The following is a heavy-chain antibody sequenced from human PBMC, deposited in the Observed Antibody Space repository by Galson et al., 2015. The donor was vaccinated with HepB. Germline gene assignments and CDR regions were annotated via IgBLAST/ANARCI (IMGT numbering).Heavy chain of an antibody. V-gene: IGHV3-23*01. CDR2: ISGSGGNT. J-gene: IGHJ4*02. D-gene: IGHD6-13*01. CDR3: AKGPEGPFSSSWYAKLDC. CDR1: GFTFNDYA. Sequence: SLRLSCAGSGFTFNDYAMNWVRQAPGKGLEWVSSISGSGGNTYYADSVKGRFTISRDNSKNTLYLQMNSLRAEDTAVYYCAKGPEGPFSSSWYAKLDCWGQGTLVTVSS.